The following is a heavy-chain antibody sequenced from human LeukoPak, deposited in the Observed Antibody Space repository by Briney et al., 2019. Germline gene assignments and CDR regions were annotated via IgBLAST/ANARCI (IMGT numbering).Heavy chain of an antibody. Sequence: PGGSLRLSCAASGFTFSSYAMHWVRQAPGKGLEWVAVISYDGSNKYYADSVKGRFTISRDNSKNTLYLQMNSLRAEDTAVYYCSAWFGELRNFDYWGQGTLVTVSS. CDR1: GFTFSSYA. J-gene: IGHJ4*02. CDR2: ISYDGSNK. CDR3: SAWFGELRNFDY. D-gene: IGHD3-10*01. V-gene: IGHV3-30*04.